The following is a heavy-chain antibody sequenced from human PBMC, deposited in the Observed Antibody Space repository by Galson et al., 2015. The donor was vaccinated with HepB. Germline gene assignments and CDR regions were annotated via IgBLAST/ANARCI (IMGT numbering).Heavy chain of an antibody. CDR2: ISSDGSQK. CDR3: ARDAAGWDDGRYKYYHYYMDV. D-gene: IGHD1-1*01. V-gene: IGHV3-33*05. CDR1: GFTFRNYG. Sequence: SLRLSCAASGFTFRNYGMHWVRQAPGKGLEWVAFISSDGSQKNCGDSVKGRFTISRDNSKNTHSLQLNSLRTEDTALYYCARDAAGWDDGRYKYYHYYMDVWGKGTTVTVS. J-gene: IGHJ6*03.